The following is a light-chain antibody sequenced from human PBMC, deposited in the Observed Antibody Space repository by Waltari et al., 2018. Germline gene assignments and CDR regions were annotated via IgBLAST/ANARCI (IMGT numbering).Light chain of an antibody. CDR1: SSDVGGYNY. Sequence: QSALTQPRSVSGSPGQSVTISCTGTSSDVGGYNYVSWYQQPPGQAPKLVSCDVSKRPSGVTERLSSSKSAKTASLTISGLQAEDDADSYCCSYAGSYTLEVFGGGTKLTVL. CDR3: CSYAGSYTLEV. J-gene: IGLJ3*02. CDR2: DVS. V-gene: IGLV2-11*01.